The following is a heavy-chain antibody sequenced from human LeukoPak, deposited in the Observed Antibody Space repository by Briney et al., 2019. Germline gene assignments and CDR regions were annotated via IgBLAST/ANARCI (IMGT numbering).Heavy chain of an antibody. D-gene: IGHD6-6*01. CDR1: GGSFSGYS. V-gene: IGHV4-30-2*01. CDR2: IYHSGST. Sequence: SETLSLTCAVYGGSFSGYSWSWIRQPPGRGLEWIGYIYHSGSTYYNPSLKSRVTISVDRSKNQFSLKLSSVTAADTAVYYCARTSIAARRANAFDIWGQGTMVTVSS. CDR3: ARTSIAARRANAFDI. J-gene: IGHJ3*02.